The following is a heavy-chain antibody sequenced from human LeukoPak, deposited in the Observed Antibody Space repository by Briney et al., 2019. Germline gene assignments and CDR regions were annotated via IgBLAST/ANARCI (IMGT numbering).Heavy chain of an antibody. V-gene: IGHV3-30*04. CDR3: ARDPLGSGWYGNRDY. CDR1: GFTFSTYP. J-gene: IGHJ4*02. Sequence: GGSLRLSCAASGFTFSTYPMHWVRQAPGKGLEWVAVISNDGSNKYYADPVKGRFTLSRDSSKNTLYLQMNSLRTEDTAVYDCARDPLGSGWYGNRDYWGQGTLVTVSS. CDR2: ISNDGSNK. D-gene: IGHD6-19*01.